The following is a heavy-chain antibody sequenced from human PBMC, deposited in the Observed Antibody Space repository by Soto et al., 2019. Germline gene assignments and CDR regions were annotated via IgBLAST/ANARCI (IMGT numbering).Heavy chain of an antibody. CDR1: GGTFSSYA. V-gene: IGHV1-69*13. Sequence: ASVKVSCKASGGTFSSYAIGWVRQAPGQGLEWMGGIIPIFGTANYAQKFQGRVTITADESTSTAYMELSSLRSEDTAVYYCAREELYNRVGAVYYFDYWGQGTLVTVSS. CDR3: AREELYNRVGAVYYFDY. CDR2: IIPIFGTA. D-gene: IGHD1-26*01. J-gene: IGHJ4*02.